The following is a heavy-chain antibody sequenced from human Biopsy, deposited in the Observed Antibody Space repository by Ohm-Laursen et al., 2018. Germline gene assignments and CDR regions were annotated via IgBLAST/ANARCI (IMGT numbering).Heavy chain of an antibody. V-gene: IGHV4-61*01. Sequence: SDTLSLTCTVSGDSVSSGSFYWTWIRQPPGQGLEYIGYIYDRGSTANYNPSLESRVTMSVDMPKNQFSLKLSSVTAADKAIYYCARGMRSSGWPYFDSWGQGTLVTVSS. CDR1: GDSVSSGSFY. D-gene: IGHD6-19*01. CDR2: IYDRGSTA. J-gene: IGHJ4*02. CDR3: ARGMRSSGWPYFDS.